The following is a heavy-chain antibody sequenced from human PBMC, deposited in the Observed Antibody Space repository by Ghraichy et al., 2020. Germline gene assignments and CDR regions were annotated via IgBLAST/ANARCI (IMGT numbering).Heavy chain of an antibody. CDR2: IRYDGSTE. CDR3: TKDARAYSGYDFYYFDS. D-gene: IGHD5-12*01. J-gene: IGHJ4*02. V-gene: IGHV3-30*02. Sequence: GESLNISCAASGFTFSNYGMHWVRQAPGKGLEWVAFIRYDGSTEYYADSVKGRFSISRDNSKNTLYLQMNSLSAEDTAVYYCTKDARAYSGYDFYYFDSWGQGILVTVSS. CDR1: GFTFSNYG.